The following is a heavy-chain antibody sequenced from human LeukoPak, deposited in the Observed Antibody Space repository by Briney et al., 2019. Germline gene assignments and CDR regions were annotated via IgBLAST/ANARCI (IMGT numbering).Heavy chain of an antibody. CDR3: ARESVYSGRYYAFDI. CDR2: TYYSGST. CDR1: AGSISTYY. Sequence: PSETLSLTCTVSAGSISTYYWSWIRQPPGKGLEWIGYTYYSGSTNYNPSLKSRVTISVDMSKNQFSLKLSSVTAADTAVYYCARESVYSGRYYAFDIWGQGTMVTISS. D-gene: IGHD1-26*01. V-gene: IGHV4-59*01. J-gene: IGHJ3*02.